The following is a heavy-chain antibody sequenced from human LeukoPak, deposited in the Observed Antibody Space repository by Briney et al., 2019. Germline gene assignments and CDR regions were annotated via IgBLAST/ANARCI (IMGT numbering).Heavy chain of an antibody. J-gene: IGHJ4*02. CDR3: AKDRWHIVRVFDY. V-gene: IGHV3-30*18. CDR1: GFTFSSYS. Sequence: PGRSLRLSCAASGFTFSSYSMHWVRQAPGKGLEWVAVISYEGSNKDYADSVKGRFTISRDNSKNTLYLQMNSLRAEDTAVYYCAKDRWHIVRVFDYWGQGTLVTVSS. D-gene: IGHD5-12*01. CDR2: ISYEGSNK.